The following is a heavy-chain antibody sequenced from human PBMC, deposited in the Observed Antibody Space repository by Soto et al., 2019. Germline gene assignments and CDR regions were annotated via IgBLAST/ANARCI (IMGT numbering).Heavy chain of an antibody. CDR2: ISSSSSYI. CDR3: ARTDRITIFGDFDY. CDR1: GFTFSSYS. V-gene: IGHV3-21*01. J-gene: IGHJ4*02. D-gene: IGHD3-3*01. Sequence: GGSLRLSCAASGFTFSSYSVNWVRQAPGKGLEWVSSISSSSSYIYYADSVKGRFTISRDNAKNSLYLQMNSLRAEDTAVYYCARTDRITIFGDFDYWGQGTLVTVSS.